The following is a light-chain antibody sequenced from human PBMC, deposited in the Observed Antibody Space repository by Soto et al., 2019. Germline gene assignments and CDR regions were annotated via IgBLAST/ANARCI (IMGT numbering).Light chain of an antibody. V-gene: IGKV3-20*01. CDR2: GAS. CDR3: QQYGSSPVT. Sequence: EIVVTQSPGTLSLSPGERTTLSCRASQSVTSNFLAWYQQKPGQAPRLLIYGASSRATGIPDRFSGSGSGTGFILTISRLEPEDSAVYYCQQYGSSPVTFGQGTKVEIK. CDR1: QSVTSNF. J-gene: IGKJ1*01.